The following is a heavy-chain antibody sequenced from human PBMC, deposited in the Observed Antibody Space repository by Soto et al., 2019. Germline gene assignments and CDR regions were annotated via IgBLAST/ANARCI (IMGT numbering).Heavy chain of an antibody. D-gene: IGHD1-26*01. CDR2: ISGSGGST. CDR1: GFTFSSYW. CDR3: AKDLGDRILYAFDI. V-gene: IGHV3-23*01. Sequence: GGSLRLSCAASGFTFSSYWMHWVRQAPGKGLEWVSAISGSGGSTYYADSVKGRFTISRDNSKNTLYLQMNSLRAEDTAVYYCAKDLGDRILYAFDIWGQGTMVTVSS. J-gene: IGHJ3*02.